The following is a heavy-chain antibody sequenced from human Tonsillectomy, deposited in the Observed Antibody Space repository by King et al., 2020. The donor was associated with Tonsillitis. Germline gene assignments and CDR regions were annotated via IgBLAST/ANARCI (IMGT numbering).Heavy chain of an antibody. CDR3: ARKVGSGYFWFDP. CDR2: IYPCDSDT. V-gene: IGHV5-51*01. J-gene: IGHJ5*02. Sequence: QLVQSGAEVKKPGESLKISCKASGYSFTNYWIGWVRQMPGKGLEWMGIIYPCDSDTIYSPSFQGQITISADKSISTAYLQWSSLNASDPAMYYCARKVGSGYFWFDPWGQGTLVTVSS. D-gene: IGHD3-3*01. CDR1: GYSFTNYW.